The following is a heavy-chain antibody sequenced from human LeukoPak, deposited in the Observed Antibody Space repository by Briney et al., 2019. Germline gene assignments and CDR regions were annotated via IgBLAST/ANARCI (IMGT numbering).Heavy chain of an antibody. J-gene: IGHJ6*03. CDR3: ARDGDTVLTRGYYYYMDV. Sequence: GGSLRLSCAASGFTFDDYAMHWVRQAPGKGLEWVSLISWDGGSTYYADSVKGRFTISRDNSKNSLYLQMNSLRAEDTALYYCARDGDTVLTRGYYYYMDVWGKGTTVTVSS. D-gene: IGHD4-23*01. CDR2: ISWDGGST. CDR1: GFTFDDYA. V-gene: IGHV3-43D*03.